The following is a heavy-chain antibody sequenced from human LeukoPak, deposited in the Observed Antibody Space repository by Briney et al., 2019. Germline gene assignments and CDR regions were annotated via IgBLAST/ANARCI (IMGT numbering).Heavy chain of an antibody. CDR2: IYTSGST. Sequence: SETLSLTCTVSGGSISSGSYYWSWIRQPAGKGLEWIGRIYTSGSTNYNPSLKSRVTISVDTSKNQFSLNLSSVIATDTAVYYCARSPRVATILGPAYVFDLWGQGTLVPVSS. J-gene: IGHJ3*01. V-gene: IGHV4-61*02. D-gene: IGHD5-12*01. CDR1: GGSISSGSYY. CDR3: ARSPRVATILGPAYVFDL.